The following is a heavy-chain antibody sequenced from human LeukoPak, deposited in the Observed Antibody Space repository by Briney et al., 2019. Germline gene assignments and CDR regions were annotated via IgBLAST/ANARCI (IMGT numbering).Heavy chain of an antibody. CDR2: IYHSVTT. J-gene: IGHJ4*02. D-gene: IGHD6-19*01. Sequence: SETLSLTCTVSGGSIASGNWWSWVRQPPGEGLEWIGEIYHSVTTNYSPSLKRPVTISIDKSKNQFTLKLNSVTAADTAVYYCQTIAVAGIAYWGQGTLVTVSS. V-gene: IGHV4-4*02. CDR1: GGSIASGNW. CDR3: QTIAVAGIAY.